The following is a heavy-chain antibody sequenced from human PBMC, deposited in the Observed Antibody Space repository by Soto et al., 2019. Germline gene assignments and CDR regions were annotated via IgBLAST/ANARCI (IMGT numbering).Heavy chain of an antibody. D-gene: IGHD3-22*01. Sequence: SETLSLTCTVSGGSTTSGGYYWNWIRQHPGKGLEWIGYIHYSGSNYHNPSLKSRVTISVDTSKNQISLKLSSVTAADTAIYHCAREPYHYDSSGYYDYWGQGTLVTVSS. CDR1: GGSTTSGGYY. V-gene: IGHV4-31*03. CDR2: IHYSGSN. J-gene: IGHJ4*02. CDR3: AREPYHYDSSGYYDY.